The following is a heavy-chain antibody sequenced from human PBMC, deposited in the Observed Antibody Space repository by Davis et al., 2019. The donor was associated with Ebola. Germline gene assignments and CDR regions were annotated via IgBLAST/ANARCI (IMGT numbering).Heavy chain of an antibody. CDR1: VGSISSSSYY. J-gene: IGHJ3*02. Sequence: GSLRLSCTVSVGSISSSSYYWGWIRQPPGKGLEWIGSIYYSGSTYYNPSLKSRVTISVDTSKNQFSLKLSSVTAADTAVYYCARDRSSHDDAFDIWGQGTMVTVSS. CDR3: ARDRSSHDDAFDI. D-gene: IGHD6-13*01. V-gene: IGHV4-39*02. CDR2: IYYSGST.